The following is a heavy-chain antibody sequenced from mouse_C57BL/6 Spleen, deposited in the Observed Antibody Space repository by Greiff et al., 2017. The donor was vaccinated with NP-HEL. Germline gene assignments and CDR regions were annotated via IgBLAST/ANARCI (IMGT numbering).Heavy chain of an antibody. V-gene: IGHV5-12*01. D-gene: IGHD2-1*01. J-gene: IGHJ3*01. CDR2: ISNGGGST. CDR1: GFTFSDYY. CDR3: ARGYYGNYSWFAY. Sequence: EVQVVESGGGLVQPGGSLKLSCAASGFTFSDYYMYWVRQTPEKRLEWVAYISNGGGSTYYPDTVKGRFTISRDNAKNTLYLQMSRLKSEDTAMYYCARGYYGNYSWFAYWGQGTLVTVSA.